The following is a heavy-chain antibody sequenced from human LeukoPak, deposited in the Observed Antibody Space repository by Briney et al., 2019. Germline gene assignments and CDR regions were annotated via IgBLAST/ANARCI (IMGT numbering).Heavy chain of an antibody. D-gene: IGHD6-19*01. CDR1: GFTFSNYA. CDR2: ISSSGDTT. Sequence: GGSLRLSCAASGFTFSNYAMNWVRQAPGKGLEWVSIISSSGDTTYYTDSVKGRFTISRDNSKNTLYLQVNSLRAEDTAVYYCAVLAVAGEYYSDYWGQGTLVTVSS. CDR3: AVLAVAGEYYSDY. J-gene: IGHJ4*02. V-gene: IGHV3-23*01.